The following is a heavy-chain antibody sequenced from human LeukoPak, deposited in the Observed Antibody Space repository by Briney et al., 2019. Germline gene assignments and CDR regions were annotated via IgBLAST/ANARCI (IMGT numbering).Heavy chain of an antibody. CDR1: GGTFSSYA. D-gene: IGHD3-3*01. V-gene: IGHV1-69*04. J-gene: IGHJ5*02. CDR3: ARDAITIFGVVTPFDP. Sequence: SVKVSCKASGGTFSSYAISWVRQAPGQGLEWMGRIIPILGIANYAQKFQGRVTITADKSTSTAYMELSSLRSEDAAVYYCARDAITIFGVVTPFDPWGQGTLVTVSS. CDR2: IIPILGIA.